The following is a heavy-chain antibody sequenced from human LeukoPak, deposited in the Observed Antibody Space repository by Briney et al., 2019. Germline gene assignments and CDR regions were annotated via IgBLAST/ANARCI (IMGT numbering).Heavy chain of an antibody. V-gene: IGHV3-23*01. D-gene: IGHD4-17*01. Sequence: PGGSLRLSCTASGFTFSAYAMMWVRPAPGKGPEWVSAIRGGGTSEFYADSVKGRFRISRDNSKDTLFLQMNSLRAEDTDVYYCARDPNGDYVGAFDMWGPGTMVTVSS. CDR2: IRGGGTSE. CDR3: ARDPNGDYVGAFDM. CDR1: GFTFSAYA. J-gene: IGHJ3*02.